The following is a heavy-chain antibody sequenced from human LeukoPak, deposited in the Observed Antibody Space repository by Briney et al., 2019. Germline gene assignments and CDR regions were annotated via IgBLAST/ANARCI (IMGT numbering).Heavy chain of an antibody. D-gene: IGHD2-15*01. V-gene: IGHV4-61*01. CDR1: GGSISSSSYY. J-gene: IGHJ3*02. CDR3: AREGYCSGGSCSTDPLDAFDI. Sequence: SETLSLTCTVSGGSISSSSYYWSWIRQPPGKGLEWIGYIYYSGSTNYNPSLKSRVTISVDTSKNQFSLKLSSVTAADMAVYYCAREGYCSGGSCSTDPLDAFDIWGQGTMVTVSS. CDR2: IYYSGST.